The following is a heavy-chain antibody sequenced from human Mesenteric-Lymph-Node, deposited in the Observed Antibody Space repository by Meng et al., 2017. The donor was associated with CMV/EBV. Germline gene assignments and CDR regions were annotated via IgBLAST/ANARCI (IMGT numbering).Heavy chain of an antibody. Sequence: GGSLRLSCAASGFTLSFYWMHWVRQAPGKGLEWVSRINSDGSSISKADSVKGRFTISRDNAKNTLYLQMNSLGVEDTAVYYCARVGDRYCTSTSCPEGALDIWSQGTMVTVSS. D-gene: IGHD2-2*01. CDR1: GFTLSFYW. J-gene: IGHJ3*02. CDR3: ARVGDRYCTSTSCPEGALDI. CDR2: INSDGSSI. V-gene: IGHV3-74*01.